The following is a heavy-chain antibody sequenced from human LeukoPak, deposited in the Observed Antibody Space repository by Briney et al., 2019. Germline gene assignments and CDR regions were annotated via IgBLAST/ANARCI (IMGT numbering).Heavy chain of an antibody. V-gene: IGHV1-69*02. CDR2: IIPILGIA. J-gene: IGHJ4*02. D-gene: IGHD6-13*01. CDR1: GCTFSSYT. Sequence: ASVKVSCKASGCTFSSYTISWVRQAPGQGLEWMGRIIPILGIANYAQKFQGRVTITADKSTSTAYMELSSLRSEDTAVYYCARAVIAAAGNDFDYWGQGTLVTVSS. CDR3: ARAVIAAAGNDFDY.